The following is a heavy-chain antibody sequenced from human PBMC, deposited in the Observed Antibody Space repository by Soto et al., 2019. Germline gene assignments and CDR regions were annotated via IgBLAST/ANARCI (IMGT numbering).Heavy chain of an antibody. CDR3: ARHGKQVYFDY. CDR2: IYYTGST. J-gene: IGHJ4*02. CDR1: GGSISSYY. Sequence: SETLSLTCTVSGGSISSYYWSWIRQPPGRGLEWIGNIYYTGSTNYNPSLKSRVTISVDKSKNQFSLKLSSVTAADTAVYYCARHGKQVYFDYWGQGTLVTVSS. V-gene: IGHV4-59*08.